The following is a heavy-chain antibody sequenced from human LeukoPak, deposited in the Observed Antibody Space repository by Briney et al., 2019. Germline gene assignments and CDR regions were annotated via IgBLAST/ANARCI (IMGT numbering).Heavy chain of an antibody. CDR1: GFTFTNYW. J-gene: IGHJ4*02. CDR3: AKDLHYGSADY. V-gene: IGHV3-7*01. Sequence: QTGGSLRLSCVASGFTFTNYWMSWVRQAPGKGLEYMGNINKDGSEKNYVDSVRGRFTISRDNAKNALYLQMNSLRAEDTAVYYCAKDLHYGSADYWGQGTLVTVSS. CDR2: INKDGSEK. D-gene: IGHD3-10*01.